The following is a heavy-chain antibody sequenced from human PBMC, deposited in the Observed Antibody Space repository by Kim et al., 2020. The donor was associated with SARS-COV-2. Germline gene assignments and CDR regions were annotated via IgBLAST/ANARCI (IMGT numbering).Heavy chain of an antibody. CDR2: IYPDDSDI. Sequence: GESLKISCKGSGYSFPNYWIAWVRQMPGKGLEWMGVIYPDDSDIRYSPSFQGQVTISADKSISTAYLQWSYLKASDTAMYYCARQAKQAYFDYWGQGALVTVSS. CDR3: ARQAKQAYFDY. CDR1: GYSFPNYW. V-gene: IGHV5-51*01. J-gene: IGHJ4*02.